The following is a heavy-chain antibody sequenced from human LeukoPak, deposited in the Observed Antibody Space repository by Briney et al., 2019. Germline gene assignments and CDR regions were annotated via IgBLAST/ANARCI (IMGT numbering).Heavy chain of an antibody. CDR2: IRYDGSNK. CDR1: GFTFSSYG. D-gene: IGHD3-22*01. CDR3: ATYSSLNRREFQY. J-gene: IGHJ1*01. V-gene: IGHV3-30*02. Sequence: GGSLSLSRAASGFTFSSYGMHWVSQAPGKGLEWVAFIRYDGSNKYYADSVKGRFTISRDNAKNSLYLQMNSLRAEDTAVYYCATYSSLNRREFQYWGQGTLLTVSS.